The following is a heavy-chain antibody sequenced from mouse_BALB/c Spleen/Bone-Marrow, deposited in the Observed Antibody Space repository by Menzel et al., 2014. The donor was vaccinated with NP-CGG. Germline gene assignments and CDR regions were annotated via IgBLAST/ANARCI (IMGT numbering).Heavy chain of an antibody. D-gene: IGHD2-10*02. J-gene: IGHJ3*01. CDR2: SRNKAKHYTT. CDR3: ARDVGYGNYFVY. V-gene: IGHV7-1*02. Sequence: DVMLVESGGGSVQPGDSLRLSCATSGFTFSDFYMAWVRQPPGKRLEWIAASRNKAKHYTTEYSASVKGRFIVSRDTSQSILYLQMNALRAEDTAIYYGARDVGYGNYFVYWGQGTLVTVSA. CDR1: GFTFSDFY.